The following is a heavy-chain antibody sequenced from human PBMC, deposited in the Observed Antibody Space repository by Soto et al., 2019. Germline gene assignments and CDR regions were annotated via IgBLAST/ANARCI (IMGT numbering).Heavy chain of an antibody. CDR2: ISSSSSKI. J-gene: IGHJ6*02. V-gene: IGHV3-21*01. CDR1: GFTFISHS. Sequence: QLVESGGGLVKSGGSLRLSCAASGFTFISHSMNWVRQAPGKGLEWVASISSSSSKIYYADSVKGRFTISRDNAENSLYRQLNSLRADDTAVYYCARWSGHCSNGVCVGLYFYYNGMDVWGQGTTVIVSS. D-gene: IGHD2-8*01. CDR3: ARWSGHCSNGVCVGLYFYYNGMDV.